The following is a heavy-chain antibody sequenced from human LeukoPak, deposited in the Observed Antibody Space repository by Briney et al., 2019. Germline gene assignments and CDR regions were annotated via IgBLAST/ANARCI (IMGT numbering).Heavy chain of an antibody. D-gene: IGHD3-9*01. V-gene: IGHV4-59*01. CDR2: IYYTGST. J-gene: IGHJ4*02. CDR3: ARVADDILTASGSDYFDY. CDR1: GGSISSYY. Sequence: SETLSLTCTVSGGSISSYYWTWVRQPPGKGLEWIGYIYYTGSTNYNPSLKSRVTISVDTSKNQLSLKLSSVTAADTAVYYCARVADDILTASGSDYFDYWGQGTLVTVSS.